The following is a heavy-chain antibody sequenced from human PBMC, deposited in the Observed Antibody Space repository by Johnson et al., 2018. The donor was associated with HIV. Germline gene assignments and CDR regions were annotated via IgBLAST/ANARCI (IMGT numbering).Heavy chain of an antibody. D-gene: IGHD6-19*01. J-gene: IGHJ3*02. V-gene: IGHV3-20*04. Sequence: VQLVESGGGLVKPGGSLRLSCAASGFTFSSYWMSWVRQAPGKGLEWVSGINWNGGSTGYADSVKGRFIISRDNAKNSLHLQMNSLRAEDTALYYCARYSSGWYGAFDIWGQGTMVTVSS. CDR1: GFTFSSYW. CDR2: INWNGGST. CDR3: ARYSSGWYGAFDI.